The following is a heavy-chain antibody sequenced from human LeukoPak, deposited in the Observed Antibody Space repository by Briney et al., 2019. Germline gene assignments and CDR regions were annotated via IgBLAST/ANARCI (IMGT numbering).Heavy chain of an antibody. Sequence: AGGSLRLSCAASGFTFSSYGMHWVRQAPGKGLEWVAVIWYDGSNKYYADSVKGRFTISRDNSKNTLYLQMNSLRAKDTAVYYCARDGSLRGYDSSGYYENWGQGTLVTVSS. CDR3: ARDGSLRGYDSSGYYEN. CDR1: GFTFSSYG. J-gene: IGHJ4*02. D-gene: IGHD3-22*01. V-gene: IGHV3-33*01. CDR2: IWYDGSNK.